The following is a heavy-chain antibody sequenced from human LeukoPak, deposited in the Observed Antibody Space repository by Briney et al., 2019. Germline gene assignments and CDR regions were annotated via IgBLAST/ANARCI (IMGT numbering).Heavy chain of an antibody. Sequence: GGSLRLSCAASGFTFSSYEMNWVRQAPGKGLEWVSYISSSGSTICYADSVKGRFTISRDNAKNSLYLQMNSLRAEDTAVYYCARVYDSSPFDYWGQGTLVTVSS. CDR1: GFTFSSYE. J-gene: IGHJ4*02. V-gene: IGHV3-48*03. CDR2: ISSSGSTI. CDR3: ARVYDSSPFDY. D-gene: IGHD3-22*01.